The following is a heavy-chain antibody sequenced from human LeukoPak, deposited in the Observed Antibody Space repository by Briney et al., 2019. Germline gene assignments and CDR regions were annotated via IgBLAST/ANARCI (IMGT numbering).Heavy chain of an antibody. CDR1: GFTFSSYG. CDR3: AKDRLREVIPYYFDY. D-gene: IGHD3-10*01. V-gene: IGHV3-30*18. CDR2: ISYDGSNK. J-gene: IGHJ4*02. Sequence: GGSLRLSCAASGFTFSSYGMHWVRQAPGKGLEWVAVISYDGSNKYYADSVKGRFTISRDNSKNTLYLQMNSLRAEDTAVYYCAKDRLREVIPYYFDYWGQGTLVTVSS.